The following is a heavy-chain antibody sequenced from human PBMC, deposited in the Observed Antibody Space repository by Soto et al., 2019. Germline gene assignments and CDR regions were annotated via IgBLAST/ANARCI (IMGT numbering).Heavy chain of an antibody. CDR3: ARSVPDAEDIVMVVVASKGPSAFDI. CDR1: GGSISSGGYY. D-gene: IGHD2-15*01. V-gene: IGHV4-31*03. Sequence: QVQLQESGPGLVKPSQTLSLTCTVSGGSISSGGYYWSWIRQHPGKGLEWIGYIYYSGSTYYNPSLKSRVTISVDTSKNQFSLKLSSVTAADTAVYYCARSVPDAEDIVMVVVASKGPSAFDIWGQGTMVTVSS. CDR2: IYYSGST. J-gene: IGHJ3*02.